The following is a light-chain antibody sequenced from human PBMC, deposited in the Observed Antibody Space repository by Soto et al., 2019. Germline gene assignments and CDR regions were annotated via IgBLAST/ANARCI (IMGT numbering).Light chain of an antibody. CDR2: DAS. V-gene: IGKV1-5*01. CDR3: QQYKSYST. Sequence: DIQMTQSPSTLSASVGDRITITCRASQSISNWLAWCQHRPGKAPKLLIYDASSLQSGVPSRFSGSGFGTHFTLTIASLQPDDSATYFCQQYKSYSTFGPGTKVDIK. J-gene: IGKJ3*01. CDR1: QSISNW.